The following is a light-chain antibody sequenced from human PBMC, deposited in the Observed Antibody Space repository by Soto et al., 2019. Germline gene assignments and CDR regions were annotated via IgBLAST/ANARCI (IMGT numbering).Light chain of an antibody. CDR1: QSVSSSY. V-gene: IGKV3-20*01. Sequence: EIVMTQSPATLSVSPGEIATLSCWASQSVSSSYLAWYQQKPGQAPRLLIYGASSRATGIPDRFSGSGSGTDFTLTISRLEPEDVATYYCQQYKSYWTFGQGTRVDI. CDR2: GAS. J-gene: IGKJ1*01. CDR3: QQYKSYWT.